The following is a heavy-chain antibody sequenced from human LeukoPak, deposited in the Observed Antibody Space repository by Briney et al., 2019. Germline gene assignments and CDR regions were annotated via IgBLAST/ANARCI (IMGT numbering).Heavy chain of an antibody. D-gene: IGHD3-22*01. CDR3: ARGAPTYYYDSSGYD. V-gene: IGHV1-2*02. CDR2: INPNSGGT. Sequence: ASVKVSCKASGYTFTSYYMHWVRQAPGQGLEWMGWINPNSGGTNYAQKFQGRVTMTRDTSISTAYMELSRLRSDDTAVYYCARGAPTYYYDSSGYDWGQGTLVTVSS. J-gene: IGHJ4*02. CDR1: GYTFTSYY.